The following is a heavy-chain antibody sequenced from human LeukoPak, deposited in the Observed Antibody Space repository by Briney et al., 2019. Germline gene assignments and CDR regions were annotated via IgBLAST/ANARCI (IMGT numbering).Heavy chain of an antibody. V-gene: IGHV5-51*01. CDR1: EYTFITYW. CDR3: ARPDDYGGLPVAFAI. J-gene: IGHJ3*02. CDR2: IYGGDSET. Sequence: GESLKISCKGSEYTFITYWIAWVRQMPGKGLEWMGMIYGGDSETRYSPSFQGQVTISADKSINTAYLQWSSLKASDTAIYYCARPDDYGGLPVAFAIWGQGTMVTVPS. D-gene: IGHD4-23*01.